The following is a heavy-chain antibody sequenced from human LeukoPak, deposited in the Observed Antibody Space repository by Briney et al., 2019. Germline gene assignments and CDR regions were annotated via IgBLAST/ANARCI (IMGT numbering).Heavy chain of an antibody. CDR3: ARVATTGSIDY. CDR1: VYTFTSYY. J-gene: IGHJ4*02. V-gene: IGHV1-46*01. Sequence: ASVRVSCTASVYTFTSYYMHWVRQAPGQGLEWMRIINPSGGSTSYAQKFQGRVTMTRDMSTSTVYMELSSLRSEDTAVYYCARVATTGSIDYWGQGTLVTVSS. D-gene: IGHD1-26*01. CDR2: INPSGGST.